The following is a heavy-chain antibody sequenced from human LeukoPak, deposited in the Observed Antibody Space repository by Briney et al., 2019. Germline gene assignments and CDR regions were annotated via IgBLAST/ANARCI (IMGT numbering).Heavy chain of an antibody. D-gene: IGHD3-3*01. J-gene: IGHJ5*02. CDR3: ARGEYYDFWSGPRGNWFDP. CDR1: GFTFSSYW. V-gene: IGHV3-7*01. CDR2: IKQDGSEK. Sequence: GGSLRLSCAASGFTFSSYWMSWVRQAPGKGLEWVANIKQDGSEKYYVDSVKGRFTISRDNAKNSLYLQMNSLRAEDTAVYYCARGEYYDFWSGPRGNWFDPWGQGTLVTVSS.